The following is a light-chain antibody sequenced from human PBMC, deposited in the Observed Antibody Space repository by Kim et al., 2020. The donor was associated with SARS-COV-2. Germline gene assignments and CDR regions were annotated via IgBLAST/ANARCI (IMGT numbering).Light chain of an antibody. CDR3: QTWDSSTYV. V-gene: IGLV3-1*01. CDR1: RLWDKY. Sequence: VSPGQTATITCAGDRLWDKYACWYQQKPGQSPVLVIYQNNKRPSGIPERFSGSNSGNTATLTISGTQAMDEADYYCQTWDSSTYVFGTGTKVTVL. J-gene: IGLJ1*01. CDR2: QNN.